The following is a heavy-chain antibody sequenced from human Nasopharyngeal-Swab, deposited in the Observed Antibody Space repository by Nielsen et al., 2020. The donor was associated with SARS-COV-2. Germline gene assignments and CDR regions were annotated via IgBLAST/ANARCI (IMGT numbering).Heavy chain of an antibody. D-gene: IGHD5-24*01. V-gene: IGHV3-11*04. CDR2: ISSSGSTI. CDR3: AKGSWLQLNYYYGMDV. Sequence: GGSLRLSCAASGFTFSDYYMSWIRQAPGKGLEWVSYISSSGSTIYYADSVKGRFTISRDNSKNTLYLQMNSLRAEDTAVYYCAKGSWLQLNYYYGMDVWGQGTTVTVSS. CDR1: GFTFSDYY. J-gene: IGHJ6*02.